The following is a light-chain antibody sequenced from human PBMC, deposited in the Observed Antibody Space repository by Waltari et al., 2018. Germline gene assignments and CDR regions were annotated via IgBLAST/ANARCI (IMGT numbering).Light chain of an antibody. CDR1: QSISVN. CDR2: GAS. V-gene: IGKV3-15*01. Sequence: EIVMTQSPATLSVSPWDTATSSCRASQSISVNLAWYQQQPGQPPRLLIFGASSRATDIPVRFSGSGSGTEFTLTISSLQSEDFAVYYCQQYDNWPFMYTFGQGTKLEIK. CDR3: QQYDNWPFMYT. J-gene: IGKJ2*01.